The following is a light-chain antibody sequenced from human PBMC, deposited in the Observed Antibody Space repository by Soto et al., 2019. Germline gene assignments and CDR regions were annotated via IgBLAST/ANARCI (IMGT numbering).Light chain of an antibody. Sequence: QPVLTQPRSVSGSPGQSVTISCTGTTGDVGAYNFVSWYQLHPDKAPKLMIYDANKRPSGVPDRFSASKSGNTASLTISGLQAEDEGDYYCCSYAGSFTWVFGGGTKLTVL. CDR1: TGDVGAYNF. J-gene: IGLJ3*02. CDR3: CSYAGSFTWV. V-gene: IGLV2-11*01. CDR2: DAN.